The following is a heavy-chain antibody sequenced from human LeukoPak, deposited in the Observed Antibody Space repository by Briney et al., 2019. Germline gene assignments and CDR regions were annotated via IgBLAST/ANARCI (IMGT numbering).Heavy chain of an antibody. CDR3: ARNGITGTTLDYYYYMDV. D-gene: IGHD1-7*01. Sequence: KPSETLSLTCTVSGGSISGYFWSWIRQPPGKGLEWIGYVYYSGSTSYNPSLKSRVAISVDTSKSQFSLKLSSVTAADTAVYYCARNGITGTTLDYYYYMDVWGKGTTVTVSS. CDR2: VYYSGST. J-gene: IGHJ6*03. CDR1: GGSISGYF. V-gene: IGHV4-59*08.